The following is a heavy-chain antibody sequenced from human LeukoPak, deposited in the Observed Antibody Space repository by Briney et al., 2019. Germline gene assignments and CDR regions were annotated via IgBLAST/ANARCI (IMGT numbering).Heavy chain of an antibody. CDR3: ATGLNYVILTGRPVPNYYGMDV. V-gene: IGHV1-69*13. Sequence: SVKVSCKASGGTFSSYAISWVRQAPGQGLEWMGGIIPIFGTANYAQKFQGRVTITADESTSTAYMELSSLRSEDTAVYYCATGLNYVILTGRPVPNYYGMDVWGKGTTVTVSS. D-gene: IGHD3-9*01. J-gene: IGHJ6*04. CDR1: GGTFSSYA. CDR2: IIPIFGTA.